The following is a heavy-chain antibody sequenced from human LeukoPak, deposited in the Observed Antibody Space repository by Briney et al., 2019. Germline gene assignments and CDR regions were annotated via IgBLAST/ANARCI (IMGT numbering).Heavy chain of an antibody. CDR3: ARGVLPEKGAFDI. CDR1: GGSVSSGSYY. D-gene: IGHD3-10*01. Sequence: TSETLSLTCTVSGGSVSSGSYYWSWIRQPPGKGLEWIGYIYYSGSTNYNPSLKSRVTISVDTSKNQFSLKLSSVTAADTAVYYCARGVLPEKGAFDIWGHGTMVTVSS. CDR2: IYYSGST. V-gene: IGHV4-61*01. J-gene: IGHJ3*02.